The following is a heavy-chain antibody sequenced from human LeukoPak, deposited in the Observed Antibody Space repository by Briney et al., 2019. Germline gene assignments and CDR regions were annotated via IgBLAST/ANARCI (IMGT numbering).Heavy chain of an antibody. CDR3: ARAGYGDYSDY. CDR1: GFTLNSYS. CDR2: ISSSYI. D-gene: IGHD4-17*01. V-gene: IGHV3-21*01. Sequence: GGSLRLSFAASGFTLNSYSMNLVRPAPGEGLEWVSSISSSYISYADSVKGRFTISRDNAKNSLYLQMNSLRAEDTAVYYCARAGYGDYSDYWGQGTLVTVSS. J-gene: IGHJ4*02.